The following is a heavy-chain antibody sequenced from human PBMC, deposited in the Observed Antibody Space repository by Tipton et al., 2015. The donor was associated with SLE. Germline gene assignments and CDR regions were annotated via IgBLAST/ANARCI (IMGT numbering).Heavy chain of an antibody. J-gene: IGHJ6*02. CDR3: AREVYSGSYYYYYGMDV. D-gene: IGHD3-10*01. CDR2: ISTYNANT. Sequence: QLVQPGPEVKKPGASVKVSCKASGYTFTSYGISWVRQAPGQGLEWMGWISTYNANTHYAQKLQGRVTMTTYTSTSAAYMELRSLRSDDTAVYYCAREVYSGSYYYYYGMDVWGQGTTVAISS. CDR1: GYTFTSYG. V-gene: IGHV1-18*01.